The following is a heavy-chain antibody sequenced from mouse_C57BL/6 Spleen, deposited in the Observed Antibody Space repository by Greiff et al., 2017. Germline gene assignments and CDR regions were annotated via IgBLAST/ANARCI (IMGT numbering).Heavy chain of an antibody. V-gene: IGHV1-61*01. CDR3: ARSGGWLAYFDY. Sequence: VQLQQSGAELVRPGSSVKLSCKASGYTFTSYWMDWVKQRPGQGLEWIGNIYPSDSETHYNQKFKDKATLTVDKSSSTAYMQLSSLTSEDSAVYYCARSGGWLAYFDYWGQGTTLTVSS. J-gene: IGHJ2*01. CDR1: GYTFTSYW. CDR2: IYPSDSET. D-gene: IGHD2-3*01.